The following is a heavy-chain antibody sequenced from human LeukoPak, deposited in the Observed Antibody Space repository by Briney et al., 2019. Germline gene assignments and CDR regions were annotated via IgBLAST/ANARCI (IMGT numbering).Heavy chain of an antibody. Sequence: GGSLRLSCAASGFTFSSYWMTSVRQAPGKGLEWVANIKQYGSEKYYEDSVEGRFTISRDNAKNSLYLQMNSLRAEDTAVYYCARGGTTVTARDYFDYWGQGTLVTVSS. J-gene: IGHJ4*02. CDR3: ARGGTTVTARDYFDY. D-gene: IGHD4-11*01. V-gene: IGHV3-7*01. CDR2: IKQYGSEK. CDR1: GFTFSSYW.